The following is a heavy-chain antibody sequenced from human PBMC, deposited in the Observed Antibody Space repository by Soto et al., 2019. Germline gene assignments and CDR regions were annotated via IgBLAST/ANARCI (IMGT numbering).Heavy chain of an antibody. CDR3: ARGGRFTFGFDY. V-gene: IGHV3-23*01. Sequence: EVHLLESGGGLVQPGGSLRLSCAASGFTFSTSSMSWVRQAPGKGLEWVSAISGDSGAIYYADSVKGRFTISRDNSRDTLYLQMHSLRAEDTALYFCARGGRFTFGFDYWGQGTLISVSS. CDR1: GFTFSTSS. D-gene: IGHD3-16*01. CDR2: ISGDSGAI. J-gene: IGHJ4*02.